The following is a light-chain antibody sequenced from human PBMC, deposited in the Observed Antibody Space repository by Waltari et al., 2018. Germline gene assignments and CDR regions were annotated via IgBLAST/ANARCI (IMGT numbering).Light chain of an antibody. V-gene: IGLV2-14*03. J-gene: IGLJ3*02. CDR2: TVR. CDR3: SSYTSSNTWV. Sequence: EQREPSKAPRLMIYTVRKRPAAFSKRFTGSKSGNTVSRTISGLQAEDEADYYCSSYTSSNTWVFGGGTKLTVL.